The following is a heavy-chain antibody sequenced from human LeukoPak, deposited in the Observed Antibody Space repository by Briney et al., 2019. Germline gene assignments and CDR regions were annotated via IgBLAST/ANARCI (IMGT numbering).Heavy chain of an antibody. CDR3: AKESVRLDF. CDR2: ISGGGSST. Sequence: GGSLRLSCAASGFTFTSYAMSWVRQAPGKGLEWVSVISGGGSSTYYADSVKGRFTISRDNSKNNLYLQMNSLRGEDTAVYYCAKESVRLDFWGKGPTVTVSS. CDR1: GFTFTSYA. V-gene: IGHV3-23*01. D-gene: IGHD3-10*02. J-gene: IGHJ6*04.